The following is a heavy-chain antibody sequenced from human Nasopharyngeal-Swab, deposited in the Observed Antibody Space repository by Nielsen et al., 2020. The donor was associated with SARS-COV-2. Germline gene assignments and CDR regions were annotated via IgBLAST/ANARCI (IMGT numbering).Heavy chain of an antibody. Sequence: GSLKISCAASGFTFSSYSMNWVRQAPGKGLEWVSSISSSSSYIYYADSVKGRFTISRDNAKNSLYLQMNSLRAEDTAVYYCARDLGDDAFDIWGQGTMVTVSS. CDR3: ARDLGDDAFDI. J-gene: IGHJ3*02. D-gene: IGHD3-16*01. CDR2: ISSSSSYI. V-gene: IGHV3-21*01. CDR1: GFTFSSYS.